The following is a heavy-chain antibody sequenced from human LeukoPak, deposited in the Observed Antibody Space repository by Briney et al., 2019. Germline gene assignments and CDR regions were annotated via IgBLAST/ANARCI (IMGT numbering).Heavy chain of an antibody. D-gene: IGHD2-2*01. Sequence: GGSLRLSCAASGFTFSSFSMSWVRQGPGTGLEWVSAISGSGDTTFYADSVKGRFTISRDNSKNTLYLQMNSLRAEDTAVYYCAKDPLYCSSTSCPPGWFDPWGQGTLVTVSS. CDR2: ISGSGDTT. CDR1: GFTFSSFS. J-gene: IGHJ5*02. V-gene: IGHV3-23*01. CDR3: AKDPLYCSSTSCPPGWFDP.